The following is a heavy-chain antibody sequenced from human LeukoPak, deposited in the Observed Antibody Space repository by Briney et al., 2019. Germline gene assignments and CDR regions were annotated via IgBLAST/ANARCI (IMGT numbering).Heavy chain of an antibody. CDR1: GGSISSYY. Sequence: PSETLSLTCTVSGGSISSYYWSWIRQPAGKGLEWIGRIYTSGSTNYNPSLKSRVTMSVDTSKNQFSLKLSSVTAADTAVYYCARENSAGPLGYYYYYGMDVWGQGTTVTVSS. CDR3: ARENSAGPLGYYYYYGMDV. D-gene: IGHD6-13*01. J-gene: IGHJ6*02. V-gene: IGHV4-4*07. CDR2: IYTSGST.